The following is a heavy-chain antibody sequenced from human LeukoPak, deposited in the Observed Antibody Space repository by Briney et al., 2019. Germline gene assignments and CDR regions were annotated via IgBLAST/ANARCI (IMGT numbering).Heavy chain of an antibody. V-gene: IGHV4-4*02. CDR2: IYHSGST. J-gene: IGHJ3*02. Sequence: SETLSLTCAVSGGSISSSNWWSWVRQPPGKGLEWIGEIYHSGSTNYNPSLKSRVTVSVDKSKNQFSLKLSSVTAADTAVYYCARDLTSSRSRGAFDIWGQGTMVTVSS. CDR3: ARDLTSSRSRGAFDI. CDR1: GGSISSSNW. D-gene: IGHD6-13*01.